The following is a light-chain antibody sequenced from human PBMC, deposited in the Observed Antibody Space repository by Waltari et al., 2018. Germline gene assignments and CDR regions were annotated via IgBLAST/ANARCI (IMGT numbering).Light chain of an antibody. Sequence: QSALTQPASVSGSPGQSITIPCTGTSSAFGRYKYVHWYQHLPGKAPKLIIYEVSERPSGVSNRFSGSKSGNTASLTISGLQAEDEADYYCSSYVTSGSYVFGVGTKVTVL. V-gene: IGLV2-14*01. CDR1: SSAFGRYKY. CDR3: SSYVTSGSYV. CDR2: EVS. J-gene: IGLJ1*01.